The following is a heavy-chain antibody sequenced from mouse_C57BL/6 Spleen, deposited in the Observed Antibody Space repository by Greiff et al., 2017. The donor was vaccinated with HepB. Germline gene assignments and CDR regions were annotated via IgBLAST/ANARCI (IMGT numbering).Heavy chain of an antibody. CDR3: ARGRVTYGGYFDY. CDR1: GYTFTSYW. D-gene: IGHD1-2*01. CDR2: INPSNGGT. J-gene: IGHJ2*01. Sequence: VQLQQPGTELVKPGASVKLSCKASGYTFTSYWMHWVKQRPGQGLEWIGNINPSNGGTNYNEKFKSKATLTVDKSSSTAYMQLSSLTSEDSAVYYGARGRVTYGGYFDYWGQGTTLTVSS. V-gene: IGHV1-53*01.